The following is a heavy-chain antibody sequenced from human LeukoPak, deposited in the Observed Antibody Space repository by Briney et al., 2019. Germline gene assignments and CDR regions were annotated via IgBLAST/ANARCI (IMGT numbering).Heavy chain of an antibody. J-gene: IGHJ4*02. CDR2: IRYDGSNK. Sequence: GGSLRLSCATSGFTFSSYGMHWVRQAPGKGLEGVAFIRYDGSNKYYADSVKGRFTISRDNSKNTLYLQMNCLRVEDTAVYYCAKDYDFWSGSYGLDYWGQGTLVTVSS. CDR1: GFTFSSYG. V-gene: IGHV3-30*02. D-gene: IGHD3-3*01. CDR3: AKDYDFWSGSYGLDY.